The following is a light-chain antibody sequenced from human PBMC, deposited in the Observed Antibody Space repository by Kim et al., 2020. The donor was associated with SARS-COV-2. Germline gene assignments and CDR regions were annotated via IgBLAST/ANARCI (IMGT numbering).Light chain of an antibody. V-gene: IGLV2-23*02. Sequence: QSITISCTGTSSDVGSYNLVSWYQQHPGKAPKLMIYEVSKRSSGVSNRFSGSKSGNTASLTISGLQAEDEADYYCCSYAGSSTYVVFGGGTQLTVL. CDR1: SSDVGSYNL. J-gene: IGLJ2*01. CDR3: CSYAGSSTYVV. CDR2: EVS.